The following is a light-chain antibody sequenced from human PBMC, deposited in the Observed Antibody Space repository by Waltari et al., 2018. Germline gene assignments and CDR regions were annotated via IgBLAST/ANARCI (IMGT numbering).Light chain of an antibody. Sequence: QSALTQPRSVSGSPGQSVTISCTGTSSYVGAYDYVPWYQQHPGKAPKFMIYDVNTRPAGVPDRFSGSKSGNTASLTISGLQAEDEADYYCCSFGGGYPVVFGGGTTLTVL. V-gene: IGLV2-11*01. CDR1: SSYVGAYDY. J-gene: IGLJ3*02. CDR2: DVN. CDR3: CSFGGGYPVV.